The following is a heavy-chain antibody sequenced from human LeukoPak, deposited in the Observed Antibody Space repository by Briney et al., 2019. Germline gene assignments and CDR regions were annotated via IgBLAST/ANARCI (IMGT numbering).Heavy chain of an antibody. D-gene: IGHD6-13*01. CDR3: TRDLAAGGTYPHY. CDR2: IYSDGST. V-gene: IGHV3-53*01. CDR1: GFTVSSNY. Sequence: GGSLRLSCAASGFTVSSNYMSWVRQAPGKGPEWVSVIYSDGSTYYADSVKGRFTISRDTSKNALYLQMNSLRTEDTAVYYCTRDLAAGGTYPHYWGQGTLVSVSS. J-gene: IGHJ4*02.